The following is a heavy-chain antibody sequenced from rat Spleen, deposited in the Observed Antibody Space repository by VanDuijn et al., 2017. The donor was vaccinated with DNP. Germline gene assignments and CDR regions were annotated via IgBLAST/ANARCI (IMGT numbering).Heavy chain of an antibody. J-gene: IGHJ3*01. CDR1: GYSITSDY. D-gene: IGHD4-4*01. V-gene: IGHV3-1*01. CDR2: ISYSGGT. Sequence: EVQLQESGPGLVKPSQSLSLTCSVTGYSITSDYWGWIRKFPGNKMEWIGLISYSGGTSYNPSLKSRISISRDTSKNQFFLQLNSLTTEDTATYYCSGRGSSDNWFAYWGQGTLVTVSS. CDR3: SGRGSSDNWFAY.